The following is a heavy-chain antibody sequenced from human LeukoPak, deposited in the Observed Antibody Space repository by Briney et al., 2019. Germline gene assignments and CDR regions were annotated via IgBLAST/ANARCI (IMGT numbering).Heavy chain of an antibody. J-gene: IGHJ3*02. CDR2: INPSGGGT. V-gene: IGHV1-46*01. CDR1: GYTFTINN. D-gene: IGHD3-22*01. CDR3: ARTTVFITHDTFDI. Sequence: ASVKVSCKASGYTFTINNMNWVRQAPGQGLEWMGIINPSGGGTTYAQKFQGRLTMTRDTSTSTVYMELSSLRSEDSAVYYCARTTVFITHDTFDIWGQGTMVTVSS.